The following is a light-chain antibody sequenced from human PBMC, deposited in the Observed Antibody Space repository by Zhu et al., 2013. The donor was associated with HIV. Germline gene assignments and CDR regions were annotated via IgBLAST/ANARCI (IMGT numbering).Light chain of an antibody. V-gene: IGKV1-39*01. J-gene: IGKJ4*01. CDR3: QQSYSALT. CDR2: AAS. CDR1: QRISTF. Sequence: DIQMTQSPSILSASVGDRVTITCRASQRISTFLAWYQQKPGKAPKLLIYAASTLQTGVPSRFSGSGSGTEFTLTITSLQPEDFATYYCQQSYSALTFGGGTKVQIK.